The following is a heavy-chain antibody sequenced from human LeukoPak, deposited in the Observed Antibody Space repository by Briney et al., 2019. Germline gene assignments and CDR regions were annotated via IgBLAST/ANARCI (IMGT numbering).Heavy chain of an antibody. CDR2: IYSGGDT. J-gene: IGHJ5*02. V-gene: IGHV3-53*01. CDR1: GSTVSGNY. CDR3: VRDWDDGRAERPA. D-gene: IGHD3-22*01. Sequence: GGSLRLSCAASGSTVSGNYMTWVRQAPEKGLECVAVIYSGGDTYYADSVKGRFTISRDKSKNTLYLQMNSLRAEDTAVYYCVRDWDDGRAERPAWGQGTLVTVSS.